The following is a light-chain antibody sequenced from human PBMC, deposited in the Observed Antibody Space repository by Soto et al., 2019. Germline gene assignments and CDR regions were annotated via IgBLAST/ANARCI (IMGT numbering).Light chain of an antibody. CDR3: QQYDNVPYT. V-gene: IGKV1-33*01. Sequence: DIQMTQSPSSLSASVGDRLTITCQASQGINNYLNWYQQKPGKAPNLLISDASNLETWVPSRFSGSGSGTDFTFTISSLQPEDIATYYSQQYDNVPYTFGQGTKLEIQ. CDR2: DAS. J-gene: IGKJ2*01. CDR1: QGINNY.